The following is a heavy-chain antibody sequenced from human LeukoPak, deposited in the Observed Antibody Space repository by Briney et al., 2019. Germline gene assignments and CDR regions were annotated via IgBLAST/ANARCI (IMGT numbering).Heavy chain of an antibody. CDR1: GGSFSGYY. CDR3: ARGLAY. J-gene: IGHJ4*02. D-gene: IGHD5-12*01. Sequence: SETLSLTCAVYGGSFSGYYWSWIRQPPGKGLEWIGEINHSGSTNYNPSLKSRVTISVDTSKNQFSLKLSSVTAADTAVYYCARGLAYWGQGTLVTVS. CDR2: INHSGST. V-gene: IGHV4-34*01.